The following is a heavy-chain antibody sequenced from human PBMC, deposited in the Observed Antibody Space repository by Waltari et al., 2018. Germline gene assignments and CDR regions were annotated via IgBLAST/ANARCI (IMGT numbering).Heavy chain of an antibody. J-gene: IGHJ4*02. CDR1: GSSCGSQA. V-gene: IGHV3-23*04. CDR2: ISGNGDTT. CDR3: AKDRAVKGFLYIFDY. D-gene: IGHD1-20*01. Sequence: EVQLAESGGGLVQPGGSLRLSRRAPGSSCGSQALHWVGQAPGKELEWVSAISGNGDTTYYADSVKGRVTISRDNSKNTLYLQMHSLRPEDTAVYYCAKDRAVKGFLYIFDYWGQGTPVTVSS.